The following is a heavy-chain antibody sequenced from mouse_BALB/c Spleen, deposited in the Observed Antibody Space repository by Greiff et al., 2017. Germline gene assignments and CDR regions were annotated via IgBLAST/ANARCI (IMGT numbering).Heavy chain of an antibody. CDR2: SRNKANDYTT. CDR1: GFTFSDFY. V-gene: IGHV7-1*02. Sequence: DVKLVESGGGLVQPGGSLRLSCATSGFTFSDFYMEWVRQPPGKRLEWIAASRNKANDYTTEYSASVKGRFIVSRDTSQSILYLQMNALRAEDTAIYYCARDAPYGNTRRSWFAYWGQGTLVTVSA. J-gene: IGHJ3*01. D-gene: IGHD2-1*01. CDR3: ARDAPYGNTRRSWFAY.